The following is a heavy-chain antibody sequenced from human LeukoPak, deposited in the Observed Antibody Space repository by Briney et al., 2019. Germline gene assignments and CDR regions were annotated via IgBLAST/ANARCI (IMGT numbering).Heavy chain of an antibody. J-gene: IGHJ6*03. Sequence: SETLSLTCTVSGGSISSYYWSWIRQPAGKGLEWIGRIYTSGSTNYNPSLKSRVTISVDTSKNQFSLKLSSVTAADTAVYYCARDAGIAAAVYYYYYMDVWGKGTTVTVSS. V-gene: IGHV4-4*07. CDR1: GGSISSYY. D-gene: IGHD6-13*01. CDR2: IYTSGST. CDR3: ARDAGIAAAVYYYYYMDV.